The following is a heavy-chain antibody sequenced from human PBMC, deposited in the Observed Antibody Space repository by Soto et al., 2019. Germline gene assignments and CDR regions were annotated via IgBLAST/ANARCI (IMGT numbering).Heavy chain of an antibody. J-gene: IGHJ4*02. CDR2: INPDNGNT. CDR3: ARVDYYDSSGKYYFDY. CDR1: GYPFTRYT. V-gene: IGHV1-3*01. D-gene: IGHD3-22*01. Sequence: GSVKVSSKASGYPFTRYTMNWVRQAPGQRLEWMGWINPDNGNTKSSQKFHGRVIITRDTSKNQFSLKLSSVTAADTAVYYCARVDYYDSSGKYYFDYWGQGAMVTVSS.